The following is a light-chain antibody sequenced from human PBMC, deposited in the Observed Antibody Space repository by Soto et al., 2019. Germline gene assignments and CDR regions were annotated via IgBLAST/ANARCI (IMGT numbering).Light chain of an antibody. CDR2: SNY. CDR3: AVWDDSLNGWV. CDR1: SSNIESNT. J-gene: IGLJ3*02. V-gene: IGLV1-44*01. Sequence: QSVLTQPPSASGTPGQRVTISCSGSSSNIESNTVTWYQQLPGTAPKLVIYSNYDRPSGVPDRFSGSTSGTSASLVIRGLQSEDEADYYCAVWDDSLNGWVFGGGTQRTVL.